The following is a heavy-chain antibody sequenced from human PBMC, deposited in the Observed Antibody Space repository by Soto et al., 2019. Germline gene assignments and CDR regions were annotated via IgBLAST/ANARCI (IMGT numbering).Heavy chain of an antibody. Sequence: EVQLVESGGGLVHPGGSLRLSCAGTGFTFSSYWMHWARQTPGQGLVLVLSISGDGVIIPHADPVEGRFTVSRDNAKNTQYLHMDSLSAGDTAVYYCVREDCSGGLCKRFDYWRQGTPVTVSS. CDR2: ISGDGVII. D-gene: IGHD2-15*01. CDR1: GFTFSSYW. V-gene: IGHV3-74*01. CDR3: VREDCSGGLCKRFDY. J-gene: IGHJ4*02.